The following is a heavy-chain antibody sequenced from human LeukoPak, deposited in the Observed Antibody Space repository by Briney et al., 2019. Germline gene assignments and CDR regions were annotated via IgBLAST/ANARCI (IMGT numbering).Heavy chain of an antibody. CDR3: ASGGNSGSCFED. J-gene: IGHJ4*02. CDR1: GGSISNYY. V-gene: IGHV4-4*07. CDR2: MYTSGRT. Sequence: DPSETLSLTCTVSGGSISNYYWSWVRQPAGKGLGWIGRMYTSGRTDYNPSLKSRVTMSVDTSKNQFSLKLSSVTAGDTAVYYCASGGNSGSCFEDWGQGTLVTVSS. D-gene: IGHD1-26*01.